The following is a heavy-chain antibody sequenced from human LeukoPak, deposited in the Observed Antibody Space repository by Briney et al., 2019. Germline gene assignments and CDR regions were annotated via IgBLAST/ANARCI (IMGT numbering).Heavy chain of an antibody. Sequence: ASVKVSCKASGYTFTSYDINWVRQATGQGLEWMGWMNPNSGNTGYAQKFQGRVTMTRNTSISTAYMELSSLRSEDTAVYYCARGAGGTSGDYYYYYGMDVWGEGTTVTVSS. CDR2: MNPNSGNT. D-gene: IGHD1-14*01. CDR1: GYTFTSYD. V-gene: IGHV1-8*01. J-gene: IGHJ6*04. CDR3: ARGAGGTSGDYYYYYGMDV.